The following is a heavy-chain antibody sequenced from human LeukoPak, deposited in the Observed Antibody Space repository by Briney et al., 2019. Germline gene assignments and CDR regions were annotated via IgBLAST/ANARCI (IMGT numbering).Heavy chain of an antibody. V-gene: IGHV3-23*01. CDR1: GFTFSSHA. Sequence: GGSLRLSCAASGFTFSSHAMTWVRQAPGKGLEWVSAISGSGVYTYYADSVKGRFTISRDNSKNTLYLQINSLRADDTAVYYCAKAQGLCSGGSCYPRAYSFDHWGQGILVTVSS. D-gene: IGHD2-15*01. CDR3: AKAQGLCSGGSCYPRAYSFDH. J-gene: IGHJ4*02. CDR2: ISGSGVYT.